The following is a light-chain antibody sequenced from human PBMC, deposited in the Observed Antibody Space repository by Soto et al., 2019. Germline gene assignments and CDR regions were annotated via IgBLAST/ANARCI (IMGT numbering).Light chain of an antibody. CDR1: NSNIGAGSG. CDR3: QSFDSSLTGLI. Sequence: QSVLTRPPSVSGAPGQRVTISCTGNNSNIGAGSGVNWYQQFPNRAPKLLIYANTHRPSGVPDRFSGSTSATSASLAITGLQTQDEADYYCQSFDSSLTGLIFGGGTKLTVL. V-gene: IGLV1-40*01. J-gene: IGLJ2*01. CDR2: ANT.